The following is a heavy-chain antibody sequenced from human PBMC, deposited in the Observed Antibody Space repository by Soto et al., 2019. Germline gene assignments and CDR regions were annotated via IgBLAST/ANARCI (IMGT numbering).Heavy chain of an antibody. CDR2: IKQDGIEK. CDR1: GFTFSSYW. D-gene: IGHD6-13*01. Sequence: EVQLVESGGGLVQPGGSLRLSCAASGFTFSSYWMSWVRQAPGKGLEWVANIKQDGIEKYYVDSVKGRFTISRDNAKNSLYLQMNSLSAEDTAVYSCARGGQYASWYGKNWFDPWGQGTLFTVSS. CDR3: ARGGQYASWYGKNWFDP. J-gene: IGHJ5*02. V-gene: IGHV3-7*03.